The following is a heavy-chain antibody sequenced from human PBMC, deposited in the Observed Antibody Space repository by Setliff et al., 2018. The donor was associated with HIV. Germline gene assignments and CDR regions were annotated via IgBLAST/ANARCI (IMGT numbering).Heavy chain of an antibody. J-gene: IGHJ4*02. D-gene: IGHD6-13*01. CDR1: GFSLNTSGMC. CDR3: ARILGYSPVQGFNY. V-gene: IGHV2-70*11. CDR2: IFSDDEK. Sequence: SGPTLVNPTQTLTLTCTFSGFSLNTSGMCVSWIRQPPGKALDWLARIFSDDEKSYRTSLKSRLTISKDTSKSQVVLTMTNMDPVDTATYYCARILGYSPVQGFNYWGQGTLVTV.